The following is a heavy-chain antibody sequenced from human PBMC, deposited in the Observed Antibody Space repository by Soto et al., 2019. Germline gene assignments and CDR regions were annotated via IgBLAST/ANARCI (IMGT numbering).Heavy chain of an antibody. CDR1: GASFSRYY. Sequence: SETLSLTCTVSGASFSRYYWSWIRQSPGKGLEWIGYLYNTGSTIYNPSLKSRVTISVDTSKNQFSLKMNSVTAADTAVYYCARVPDYWGQGILVT. D-gene: IGHD2-2*01. J-gene: IGHJ4*02. CDR3: ARVPDY. V-gene: IGHV4-59*01. CDR2: LYNTGST.